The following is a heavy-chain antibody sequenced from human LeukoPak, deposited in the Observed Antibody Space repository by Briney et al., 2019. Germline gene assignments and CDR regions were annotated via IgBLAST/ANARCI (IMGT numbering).Heavy chain of an antibody. Sequence: GGSLRLSCAASGFSFSTYAMSWVRQAPGKGLEWVSSISGRGDSTYFADSVKGRFTISRDNSKNTLYLQMNSLRAEDTAVYYCAKEGVAAADYFDYWGQGTLVTVSS. CDR2: ISGRGDST. D-gene: IGHD6-13*01. J-gene: IGHJ4*02. CDR1: GFSFSTYA. V-gene: IGHV3-23*01. CDR3: AKEGVAAADYFDY.